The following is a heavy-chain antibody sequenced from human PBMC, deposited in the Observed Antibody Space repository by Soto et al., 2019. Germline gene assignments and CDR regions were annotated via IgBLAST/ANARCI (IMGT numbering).Heavy chain of an antibody. CDR1: GFTFSSYG. CDR2: ISYDGSNK. J-gene: IGHJ6*02. V-gene: IGHV3-30*18. D-gene: IGHD3-10*01. CDR3: AKDLDYYGSGSYYTIYYYYGMDV. Sequence: VGSLRLSCAASGFTFSSYGMHWVRQAPGKGLEWVAVISYDGSNKYYADSVKGRFTISRDNSKNTLYLQMNSLRAEDKAVYYCAKDLDYYGSGSYYTIYYYYGMDVWGQRTTVTVSS.